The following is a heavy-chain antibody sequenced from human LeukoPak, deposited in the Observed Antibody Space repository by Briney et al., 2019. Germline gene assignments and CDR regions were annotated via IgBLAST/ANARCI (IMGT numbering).Heavy chain of an antibody. CDR3: ARYHGITGTY. Sequence: PGGSLRLSCAGSGFTFSRSWMSWVRQAPGKGLEWVANIKQDGSEKYYVDSVKGRFTISRDNAKNSLYLQINSLRAEDTAVYYCARYHGITGTYWGQGTLVTVSS. J-gene: IGHJ4*02. D-gene: IGHD1-7*01. V-gene: IGHV3-7*01. CDR2: IKQDGSEK. CDR1: GFTFSRSW.